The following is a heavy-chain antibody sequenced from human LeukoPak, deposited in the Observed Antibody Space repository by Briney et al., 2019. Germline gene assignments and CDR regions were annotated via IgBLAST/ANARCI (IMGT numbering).Heavy chain of an antibody. Sequence: ASVKVSCKASGYTFTSYDINWVRQATGQGLEWMGWMNPNSGNTGYAQKLQGRVTMTRNTSISTAYMELSSLRSEDTAVYYCARGLHYCSGGSCYPNWFDPWGQGTLVTVSS. CDR1: GYTFTSYD. CDR2: MNPNSGNT. J-gene: IGHJ5*02. D-gene: IGHD2-15*01. CDR3: ARGLHYCSGGSCYPNWFDP. V-gene: IGHV1-8*01.